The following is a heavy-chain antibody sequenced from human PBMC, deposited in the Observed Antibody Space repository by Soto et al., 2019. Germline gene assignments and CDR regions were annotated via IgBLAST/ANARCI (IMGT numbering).Heavy chain of an antibody. J-gene: IGHJ6*03. CDR1: GGSFSGYY. CDR3: ARSGYSNYYYMDV. Sequence: PSETLSLTCAVYGGSFSGYYWSWIRQPPGKGLEWIGYIYHSGSTNYNPSLKSRVTISVDTSKNQFSLKLSSVTAADTAVYYCARSGYSNYYYMDVWGKGTTVTVSS. CDR2: IYHSGST. D-gene: IGHD3-22*01. V-gene: IGHV4-34*01.